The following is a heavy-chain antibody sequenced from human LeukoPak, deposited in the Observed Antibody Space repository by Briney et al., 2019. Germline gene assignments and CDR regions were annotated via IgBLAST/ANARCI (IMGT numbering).Heavy chain of an antibody. CDR3: ARQGAAGKYYYYYMDV. J-gene: IGHJ6*03. Sequence: GESLKISCKGSEYTFTNYWIGWVRQMPGKGLEFMGIIYPGDSDTRYSPSFQGQVTISVDKSINTAYLEWSSLKASDTAIYYCARQGAAGKYYYYYMDVWGKGTTVTVSS. CDR1: EYTFTNYW. V-gene: IGHV5-51*01. D-gene: IGHD6-13*01. CDR2: IYPGDSDT.